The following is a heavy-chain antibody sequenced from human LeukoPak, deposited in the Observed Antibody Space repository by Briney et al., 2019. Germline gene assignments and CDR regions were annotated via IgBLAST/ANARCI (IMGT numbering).Heavy chain of an antibody. J-gene: IGHJ5*02. CDR2: ISYDGVNK. D-gene: IGHD3-22*01. Sequence: GKSLRLSCAASGFTFSNYGMHWVRQAPGKGLEWVALISYDGVNKYYADSVKGRFTISRDNSKNTLYLQMNSLRAEDTAVYYCARDSYDSSGYYNWFDPWGQGTLVTVSS. CDR1: GFTFSNYG. CDR3: ARDSYDSSGYYNWFDP. V-gene: IGHV3-30*03.